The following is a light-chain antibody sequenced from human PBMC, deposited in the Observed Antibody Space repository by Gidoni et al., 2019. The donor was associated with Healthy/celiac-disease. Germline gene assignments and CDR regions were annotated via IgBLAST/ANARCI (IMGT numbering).Light chain of an antibody. J-gene: IGKJ4*01. V-gene: IGKV3-15*01. CDR2: GAS. Sequence: ETVMTQSPATLSVSPGERATLSCRASQSVSRNLAWYQQKPGQAPRRLIYGASTRATGIPARCSGSGSGTEFTLTISSLQSEDFAVYYCQQYNNWRPLTFGGGTKVEI. CDR1: QSVSRN. CDR3: QQYNNWRPLT.